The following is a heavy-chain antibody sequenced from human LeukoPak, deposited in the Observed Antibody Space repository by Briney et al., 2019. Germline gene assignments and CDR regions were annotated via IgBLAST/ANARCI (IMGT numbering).Heavy chain of an antibody. CDR2: IYYSGST. V-gene: IGHV4-59*01. J-gene: IGHJ3*02. Sequence: SETLSLTCTVSGGSISSYYWSWIRQPPGKGLEWIGYIYYSGSTNYNPSLKSRVTISVDTSKNQFSLKLSSVTAADTAVYYCARGGSFVQLERPGAFDIWGQGTMVTVSS. CDR3: ARGGSFVQLERPGAFDI. D-gene: IGHD1-1*01. CDR1: GGSISSYY.